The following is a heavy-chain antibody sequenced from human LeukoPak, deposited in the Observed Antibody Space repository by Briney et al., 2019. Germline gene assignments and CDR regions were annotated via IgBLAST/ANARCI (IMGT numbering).Heavy chain of an antibody. Sequence: SQTLSLXCTVSGGSISSGSYYWSWIRQPAVKGLEWIGRIYTSGSTNYNPSLKSRVTISVDTSKNQFSLKLSSVTAADTAVYYCAREVTIFGVVTRARFDPWGQGTLVTVSS. J-gene: IGHJ5*02. D-gene: IGHD3-3*01. CDR1: GGSISSGSYY. CDR2: IYTSGST. V-gene: IGHV4-61*02. CDR3: AREVTIFGVVTRARFDP.